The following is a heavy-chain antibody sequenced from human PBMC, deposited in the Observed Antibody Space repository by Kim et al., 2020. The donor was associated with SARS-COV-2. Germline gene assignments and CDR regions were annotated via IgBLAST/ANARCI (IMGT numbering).Heavy chain of an antibody. D-gene: IGHD4-17*01. V-gene: IGHV1-69*13. Sequence: SVKVSCKASGGTFSSYAISWVRQAPGQGLEWMGGIIPIFGTANYAQKFQGRVTIAADESTSTAYMELSSLRSEDTAVYYCARASLGQLYGDYRWYFDLWGRGTLVTVSS. CDR2: IIPIFGTA. CDR3: ARASLGQLYGDYRWYFDL. CDR1: GGTFSSYA. J-gene: IGHJ2*01.